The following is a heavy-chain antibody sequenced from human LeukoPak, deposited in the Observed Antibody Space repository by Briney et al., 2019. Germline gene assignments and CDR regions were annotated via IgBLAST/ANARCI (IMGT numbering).Heavy chain of an antibody. V-gene: IGHV3-53*04. CDR1: GFPVSSSY. D-gene: IGHD6-19*01. CDR2: IYSGGGT. Sequence: GGSLRLSCTASGFPVSSSYMTWVRQAPGKGLQWVSLIYSGGGTFYADSVKGRFTISRHNFENTLYLQMNNLRAEDTAVYYCARVGVGTVAGNYFDDWGQGTLVTVSS. CDR3: ARVGVGTVAGNYFDD. J-gene: IGHJ4*02.